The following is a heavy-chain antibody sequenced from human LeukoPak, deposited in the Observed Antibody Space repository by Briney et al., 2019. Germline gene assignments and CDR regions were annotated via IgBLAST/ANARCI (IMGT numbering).Heavy chain of an antibody. V-gene: IGHV3-48*03. CDR3: ARRTWNFGGDFDA. D-gene: IGHD1-7*01. Sequence: GGSLRLSCTASGFTFSNYEMHWVRQAPGKGLEWVSYISYSGSATTYGDSVKGRFTIFRDNTKNSFYLQMDSLRAEDTAVYYCARRTWNFGGDFDAWGQGTTVTVSS. J-gene: IGHJ6*02. CDR1: GFTFSNYE. CDR2: ISYSGSAT.